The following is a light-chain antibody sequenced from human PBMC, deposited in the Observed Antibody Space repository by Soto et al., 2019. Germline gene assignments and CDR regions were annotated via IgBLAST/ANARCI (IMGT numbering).Light chain of an antibody. J-gene: IGKJ2*01. CDR1: QSINIY. CDR2: GAS. Sequence: IHMTQSPSSLSASVGDSVTVTCRASQSINIYLNWYQQKPGKAPTLLIYGASSLQSGVPSRFTGGGSRTDFALTISSLQPEDFATYYCQQSYRSPYNFGQGTKLEIK. CDR3: QQSYRSPYN. V-gene: IGKV1-39*01.